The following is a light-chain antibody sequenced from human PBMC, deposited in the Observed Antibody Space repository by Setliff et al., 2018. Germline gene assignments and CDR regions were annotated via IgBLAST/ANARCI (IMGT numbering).Light chain of an antibody. CDR2: DNS. CDR3: QSYDSSLISYV. Sequence: QSVLTQPPSVSGAPGQRVTISCTGSSSNIGGGYDVHWYQQLPGITPKLLIYDNSSRPSGVPDRFSGSNSGTAATLAITGLQTEDEADYYCQSYDSSLISYVFGPGTKGTVL. CDR1: SSNIGGGYD. V-gene: IGLV1-40*01. J-gene: IGLJ1*01.